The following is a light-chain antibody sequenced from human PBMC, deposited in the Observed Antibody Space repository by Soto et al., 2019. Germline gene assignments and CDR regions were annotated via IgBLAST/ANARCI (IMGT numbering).Light chain of an antibody. J-gene: IGLJ3*02. CDR1: TGSVTRDFY. CDR2: STS. Sequence: QAVVTQEPSLTVSPGGTLTLTCASSTGSVTRDFYPNWFRQKPGQAPRALIYSTSNKYPGTPARFSGSLLGARAALTLSDVQPEDDAEYYCLFLRGRSWMFGGGTQLTVL. CDR3: LFLRGRSWM. V-gene: IGLV7-43*01.